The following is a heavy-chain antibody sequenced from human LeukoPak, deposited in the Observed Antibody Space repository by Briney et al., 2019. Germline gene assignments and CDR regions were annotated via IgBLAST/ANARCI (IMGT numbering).Heavy chain of an antibody. J-gene: IGHJ4*02. CDR2: FDPEDGET. CDR1: GFTFSSYG. Sequence: PGGSLRLSCAASGFTFSSYGMHWVRQAPGKGLEWMGGFDPEDGETIYAQKFQGRVTMTEDTSTDTAYMELSSLRSEDTAVYYCATDTLVGATGDYWGQGTLVTVSS. CDR3: ATDTLVGATGDY. D-gene: IGHD1-26*01. V-gene: IGHV1-24*01.